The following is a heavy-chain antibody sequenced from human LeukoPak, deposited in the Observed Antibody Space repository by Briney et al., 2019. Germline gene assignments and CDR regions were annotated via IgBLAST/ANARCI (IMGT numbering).Heavy chain of an antibody. J-gene: IGHJ6*02. CDR1: GYTFTSYG. Sequence: ASVKVSCKASGYTFTSYGISWVRQAPGQGLEWMGWISAYNGNTNYAQKLQGRVTMTTDTSTSTAYMELRSLRSDDTAVYYCARPLALPSTLYSSSWYQDYYGMDVWGQGTTVTVSS. V-gene: IGHV1-18*01. CDR3: ARPLALPSTLYSSSWYQDYYGMDV. CDR2: ISAYNGNT. D-gene: IGHD6-13*01.